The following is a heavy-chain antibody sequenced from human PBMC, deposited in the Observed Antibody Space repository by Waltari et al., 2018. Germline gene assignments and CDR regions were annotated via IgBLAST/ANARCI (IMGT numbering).Heavy chain of an antibody. Sequence: QVQLVQSGAEVKKPGASVKVSCKASGYTFTSDAMHWVRQAPGQRLEWMGWINAGNGNTKYSQKFQGRVTITRDTSASTAYMELSSLRSKDTAVHYCARGDYSNYELDYWGQGTLVTVSS. V-gene: IGHV1-3*01. J-gene: IGHJ4*02. CDR3: ARGDYSNYELDY. D-gene: IGHD4-4*01. CDR2: INAGNGNT. CDR1: GYTFTSDA.